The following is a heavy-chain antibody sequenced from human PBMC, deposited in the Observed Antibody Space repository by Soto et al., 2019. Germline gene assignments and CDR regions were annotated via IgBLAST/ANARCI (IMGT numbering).Heavy chain of an antibody. Sequence: SETLSLTCTVSGGSISSYYWSWIRQPPGKGLEWIGYIYYSGSTNYNPSLKSRVTISVDTSKNQFSLKLSSVTAADTAVYYCARYYDFWSGYLWFDPWGQGTLVTVSS. D-gene: IGHD3-3*01. CDR1: GGSISSYY. CDR3: ARYYDFWSGYLWFDP. J-gene: IGHJ5*02. V-gene: IGHV4-59*01. CDR2: IYYSGST.